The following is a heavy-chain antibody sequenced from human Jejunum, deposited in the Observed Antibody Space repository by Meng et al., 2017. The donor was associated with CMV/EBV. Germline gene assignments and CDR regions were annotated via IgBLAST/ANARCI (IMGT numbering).Heavy chain of an antibody. CDR3: AKDGRSNSDYPYFDY. CDR1: FTFRIYA. CDR2: INWKSGKM. D-gene: IGHD2/OR15-2a*01. Sequence: FTFRIYAMHWVRQAPGKGLEWVSRINWKSGKMAYADSVKGRFTISRDNAKNSLYLQMDSLRTEDTALYYCAKDGRSNSDYPYFDYWGQGTLVTVSS. J-gene: IGHJ4*02. V-gene: IGHV3-9*01.